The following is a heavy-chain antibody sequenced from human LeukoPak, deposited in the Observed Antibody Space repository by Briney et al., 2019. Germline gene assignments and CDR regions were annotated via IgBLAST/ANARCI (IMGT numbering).Heavy chain of an antibody. D-gene: IGHD6-13*01. CDR1: GFSISSYY. Sequence: SETLSLTCTVSGFSISSYYWSWIRQPAGKGLEWIGRIYTSGSTNYNPSLKSRVTMSVDTSKNQFSLKLSSVTAADTAVYYCAREQQLVRGQVFTDYWGQGTLVTVSS. CDR2: IYTSGST. CDR3: AREQQLVRGQVFTDY. J-gene: IGHJ4*02. V-gene: IGHV4-4*07.